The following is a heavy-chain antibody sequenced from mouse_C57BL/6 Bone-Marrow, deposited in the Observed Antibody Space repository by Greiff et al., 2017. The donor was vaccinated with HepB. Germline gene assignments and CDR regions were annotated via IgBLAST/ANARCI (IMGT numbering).Heavy chain of an antibody. J-gene: IGHJ1*03. Sequence: DVMLVESGGGLVKPGGSLKLSCAASGFTFSDYGMHWVRQAPEKGLEWVAYISSGSSTIYYADTVKGRFTISRDNAKNNLFLQMTSLRSEDTAMYYCARRDYYGSSQGYFDVWGTGTTVTVSS. V-gene: IGHV5-17*01. CDR1: GFTFSDYG. CDR2: ISSGSSTI. CDR3: ARRDYYGSSQGYFDV. D-gene: IGHD1-1*01.